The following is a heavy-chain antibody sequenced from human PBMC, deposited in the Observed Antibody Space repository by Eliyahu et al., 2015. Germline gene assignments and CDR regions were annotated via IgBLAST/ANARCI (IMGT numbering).Heavy chain of an antibody. CDR2: LPYSGST. Sequence: QVQLQESGPGLVKPSETLSLTCTVXGDSISSXNYFWSWIRQHPGKGPEWVGDLPYSGSTYYNPSLKSRLTISVGTSKNQLSLKLSSVTAADTAVYYCARTYGTSGYYFGSLDYWGQGTLVTVSS. J-gene: IGHJ4*02. CDR1: GDSISSXNYF. D-gene: IGHD3-22*01. CDR3: ARTYGTSGYYFGSLDY. V-gene: IGHV4-31*03.